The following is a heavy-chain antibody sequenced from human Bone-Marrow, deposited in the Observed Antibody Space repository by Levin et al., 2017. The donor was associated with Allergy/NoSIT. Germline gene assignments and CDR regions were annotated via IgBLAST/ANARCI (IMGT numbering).Heavy chain of an antibody. D-gene: IGHD6-6*01. CDR2: IYYSGRT. Sequence: SETLSLTCTVSGVSSSSSSHYWGWIRQPPGKGLEWLGSIYYSGRTKYNASLKSRVTISVDTSKRQFSLNVTSVTAADTAVYYCASLFEYSSSSFDFWGQGILVTVSS. V-gene: IGHV4-39*01. CDR3: ASLFEYSSSSFDF. CDR1: GVSSSSSSHY. J-gene: IGHJ4*02.